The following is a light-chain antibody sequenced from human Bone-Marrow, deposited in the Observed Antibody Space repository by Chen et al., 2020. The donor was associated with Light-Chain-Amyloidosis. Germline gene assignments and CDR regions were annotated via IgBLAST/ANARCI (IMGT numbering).Light chain of an antibody. CDR3: QVWDRSSDRPV. Sequence: SYVLTQPSSVSVAPGQTATIACGGHNIGSTSVHWYQQTPGQAPLLVVYEDSDRPSGIPERLSGSNSGNTATLTISRVEAGDEADYYCQVWDRSSDRPVFGGGTKLTVL. CDR1: NIGSTS. CDR2: EDS. V-gene: IGLV3-21*02. J-gene: IGLJ3*02.